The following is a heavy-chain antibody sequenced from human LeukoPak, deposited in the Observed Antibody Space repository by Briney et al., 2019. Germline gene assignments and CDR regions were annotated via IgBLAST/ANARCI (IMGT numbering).Heavy chain of an antibody. CDR3: ATTSTRDGYRYFDS. Sequence: GGSLRLSCAASGFTFSSYWMSWVRQAPGKGLEWVANIKQDGSEKYYVDSVKGRFTISRDNAKNSLCLQMNSLRAEDTAVYYCATTSTRDGYRYFDSWGQGTLVTVSS. D-gene: IGHD5-24*01. CDR1: GFTFSSYW. CDR2: IKQDGSEK. J-gene: IGHJ4*02. V-gene: IGHV3-7*02.